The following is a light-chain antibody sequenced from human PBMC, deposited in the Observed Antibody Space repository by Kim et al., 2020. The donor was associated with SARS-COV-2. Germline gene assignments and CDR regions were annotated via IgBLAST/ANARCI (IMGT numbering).Light chain of an antibody. CDR2: QVS. Sequence: QPASISSRSSQGLAPSDGNTYLNWFHQRPGQSPRRLIYQVSKRDSGVPDRFSGSGSGTDFTLIIHRVEAEDVFIYYCMQGTYWPYTFGQGTKLEV. CDR3: MQGTYWPYT. CDR1: QGLAPSDGNTY. J-gene: IGKJ2*01. V-gene: IGKV2-30*02.